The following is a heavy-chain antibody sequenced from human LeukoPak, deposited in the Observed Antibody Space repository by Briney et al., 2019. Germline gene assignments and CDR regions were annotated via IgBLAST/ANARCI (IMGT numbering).Heavy chain of an antibody. CDR3: ARDFGIVGATWFDP. CDR2: IIPIFGTA. Sequence: ASVKVSCKASGGTFSSYAISWVRQAPGQGLEWMGGIIPIFGTANYAQKFQGRVTITADESTSTAYMELSSLRSEDTAVYYCARDFGIVGATWFDPWGQGTLVTVSS. J-gene: IGHJ5*02. V-gene: IGHV1-69*01. CDR1: GGTFSSYA. D-gene: IGHD1-26*01.